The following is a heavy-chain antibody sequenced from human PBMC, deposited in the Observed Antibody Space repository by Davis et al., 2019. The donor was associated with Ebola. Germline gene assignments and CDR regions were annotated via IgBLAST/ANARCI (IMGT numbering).Heavy chain of an antibody. CDR2: IIPIFGTA. CDR3: ARDPSRWDQLLTYFDY. V-gene: IGHV1-69*06. D-gene: IGHD2-2*01. J-gene: IGHJ4*02. Sequence: AASVKVSCKASGGSFSSYAFSWVRQAPGQGLEWMGGIIPIFGTANYAQKFQGRVTITADKSTSTAYMELNSLRAEDTAVYYCARDPSRWDQLLTYFDYWGQGTLVTVSS. CDR1: GGSFSSYA.